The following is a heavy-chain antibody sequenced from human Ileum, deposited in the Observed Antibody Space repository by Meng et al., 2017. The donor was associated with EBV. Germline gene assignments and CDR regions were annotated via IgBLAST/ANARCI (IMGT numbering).Heavy chain of an antibody. CDR2: INPSTAHP. CDR3: VRDVPDGDISLFDS. J-gene: IGHJ4*02. D-gene: IGHD2-21*02. V-gene: IGHV7-4-1*02. CDR1: GYSLRSYA. Sequence: QVQLVQSGSELKKPGXSVKVSCKASGYSLRSYAVNWLRQAPGRGLEWMGWINPSTAHPTYAQDFTGRFVFSLDISVNTAYLQINSLKAEDTAIYYCVRDVPDGDISLFDSWGQGTLVTVSS.